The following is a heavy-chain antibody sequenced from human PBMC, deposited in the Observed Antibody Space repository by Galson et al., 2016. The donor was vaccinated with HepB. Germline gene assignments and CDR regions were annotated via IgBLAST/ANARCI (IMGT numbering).Heavy chain of an antibody. D-gene: IGHD3-16*02. J-gene: IGHJ4*02. CDR1: GFTFSTYG. Sequence: SLRLSCAASGFTFSTYGMHWVRQAPGKGLEWVAVISYDGSNKHYADSVKGRFTISRDNSKNTLYLQMNSLRVEDTAVYYCAKGGFGGVIVGDFDYWGQGTLVIVSS. V-gene: IGHV3-30*18. CDR3: AKGGFGGVIVGDFDY. CDR2: ISYDGSNK.